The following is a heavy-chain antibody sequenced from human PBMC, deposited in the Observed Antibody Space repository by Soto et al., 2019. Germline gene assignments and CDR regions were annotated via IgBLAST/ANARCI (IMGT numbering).Heavy chain of an antibody. CDR2: IKQDGSEK. V-gene: IGHV3-7*01. J-gene: IGHJ4*02. Sequence: PGGSLRLSCAASGFSFSRDWMSCVRQAPGKGLEWVANIKQDGSEKYYVASMKGRFTISRDNAKNSLYLQMSSLRAEDTAVYYCARDSSFDASSGYFDYWGQGT. D-gene: IGHD3-22*01. CDR3: ARDSSFDASSGYFDY. CDR1: GFSFSRDW.